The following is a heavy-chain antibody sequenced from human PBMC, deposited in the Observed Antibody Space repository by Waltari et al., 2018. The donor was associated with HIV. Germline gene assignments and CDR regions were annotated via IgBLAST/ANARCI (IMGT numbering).Heavy chain of an antibody. CDR1: GFSFVTYA. CDR2: VSGTGDHT. V-gene: IGHV3-23*01. J-gene: IGHJ6*02. D-gene: IGHD6-13*01. Sequence: EVQLLESGGGLVQPGQSLRISCTVSGFSFVTYAMSWVRQAPGKGLWWVSAVSGTGDHTFYADSVKGRFTIARDNSKRTLYLQMNSLRAEDTALYYCARHSSSHPYYYAMDVWGQGTTVTVSS. CDR3: ARHSSSHPYYYAMDV.